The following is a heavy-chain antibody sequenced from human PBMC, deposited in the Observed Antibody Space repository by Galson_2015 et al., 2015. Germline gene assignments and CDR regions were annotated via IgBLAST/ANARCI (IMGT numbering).Heavy chain of an antibody. V-gene: IGHV3-9*01. CDR2: IRWNDNSI. CDR3: AKEAAACGEYVVSYFEL. CDR1: GFSFEKHA. J-gene: IGHJ2*01. D-gene: IGHD3-16*01. Sequence: SLRLSCAASGFSFEKHAMHWVRQAPGKGLEWVSGIRWNDNSIGYADSVTGRFTISRDNAKSTLFLEINSLRPEGTALYYCAKEAAACGEYVVSYFELWGRRTPVTGSS.